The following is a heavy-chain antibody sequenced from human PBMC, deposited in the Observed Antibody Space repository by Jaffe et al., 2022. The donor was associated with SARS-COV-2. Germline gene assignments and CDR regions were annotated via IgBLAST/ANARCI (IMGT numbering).Heavy chain of an antibody. J-gene: IGHJ4*02. V-gene: IGHV3-33*01. CDR3: ARGGNTLNYRSFFDF. CDR1: GFTFSTYG. D-gene: IGHD1-7*01. Sequence: QVQLAESGGGVVQPGRSLRLSCAASGFTFSTYGMHWVRQAPGKGLEWVAVMWYDGTKEYYADSVRGRFTISRDNSKNTLYLQMNSLRAEDTAVYYCARGGNTLNYRSFFDFWGQGTLVTVSS. CDR2: MWYDGTKE.